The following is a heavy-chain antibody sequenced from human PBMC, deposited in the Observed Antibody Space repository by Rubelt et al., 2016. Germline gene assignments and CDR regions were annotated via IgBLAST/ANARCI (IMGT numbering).Heavy chain of an antibody. CDR3: ARGRGAAGQTSFDD. V-gene: IGHV4-34*01. D-gene: IGHD6-25*01. J-gene: IGHJ4*02. CDR1: GGSFSGVY. CDR2: INHRGST. Sequence: QLQQWGAGLLKPSETLSLTCAVYGGSFSGVYWSWICQPPGKGLEWIGEINHRGSTYYNPSPKSRVAISVDTSKNQFSLKRSAVTAADTAVYYCARGRGAAGQTSFDDWGQGTLVTVSS.